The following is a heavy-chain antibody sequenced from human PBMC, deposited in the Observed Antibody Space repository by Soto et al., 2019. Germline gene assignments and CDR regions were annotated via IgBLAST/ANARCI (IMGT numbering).Heavy chain of an antibody. J-gene: IGHJ5*02. D-gene: IGHD6-13*01. CDR3: ARGNVAAAGTTNTWFDP. CDR1: GGTFSSYA. Sequence: QVQLVQSGAEVKKPGSSVKVSCKASGGTFSSYAISWVRQAPGQGLEWMGGIIPIFGTANYAQKFQGRVTITADESTSXXYMELSSLRSEDTAVYYCARGNVAAAGTTNTWFDPWGQGTLATVSS. CDR2: IIPIFGTA. V-gene: IGHV1-69*12.